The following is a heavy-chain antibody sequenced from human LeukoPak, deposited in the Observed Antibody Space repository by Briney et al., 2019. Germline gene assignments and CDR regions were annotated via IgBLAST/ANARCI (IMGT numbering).Heavy chain of an antibody. CDR2: INPNSSGT. CDR3: SRGPHWDPHFDF. V-gene: IGHV1-2*02. CDR1: GYTFTGYY. J-gene: IGHJ4*02. D-gene: IGHD7-27*01. Sequence: ASVKVSCKASGYTFTGYYMHWVRQAPGQGLEWMGWINPNSSGTNYAQKFQGRVIMTWDTSISTASMELSRLRSDDTAVYYCSRGPHWDPHFDFWGQGTLVTVSS.